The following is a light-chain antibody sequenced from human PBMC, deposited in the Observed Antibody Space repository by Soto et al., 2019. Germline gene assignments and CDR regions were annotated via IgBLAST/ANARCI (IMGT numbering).Light chain of an antibody. V-gene: IGKV1-39*01. CDR3: QQYNGYSRT. CDR1: QSISSY. CDR2: AAS. J-gene: IGKJ2*01. Sequence: DIQMTQSPSSLSASVGDRVTITCRASQSISSYLNWYQQKPGKAPKLLIYAASSLQSGVPSRFSGSGSGTEFTLTISSLQPDDFATYYCQQYNGYSRTFGQGTKLEIK.